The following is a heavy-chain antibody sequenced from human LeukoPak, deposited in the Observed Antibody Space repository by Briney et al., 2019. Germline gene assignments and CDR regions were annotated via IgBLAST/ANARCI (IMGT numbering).Heavy chain of an antibody. CDR3: AREGRVDSAVVLFDY. CDR1: GYTFTGYY. Sequence: ASVKISCKASGYTFTGYYMHWVRQAPGQGLEWMGWINPNSGGTNYAQKVQGRVTMTRDTSISTAYMELRRLRSDDTAVYYCAREGRVDSAVVLFDYWGQGTLVTVSS. CDR2: INPNSGGT. J-gene: IGHJ4*02. D-gene: IGHD5-18*01. V-gene: IGHV1-2*02.